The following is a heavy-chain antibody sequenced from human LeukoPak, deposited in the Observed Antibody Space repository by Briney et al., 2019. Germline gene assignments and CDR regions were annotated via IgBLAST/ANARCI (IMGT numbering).Heavy chain of an antibody. CDR3: ARRWDDGSYYLGSWYYFDY. CDR1: GYTFTDYY. D-gene: IGHD1-26*01. Sequence: ASVKVSCKASGYTFTDYYIHWVRQAPGQGLEWMGWINPNGGTNYGQKFQGRVTMTRDTSISTAYMELSRLRSDDTAVYYCARRWDDGSYYLGSWYYFDYWGQGTLVTVSS. V-gene: IGHV1-2*02. CDR2: INPNGGT. J-gene: IGHJ4*02.